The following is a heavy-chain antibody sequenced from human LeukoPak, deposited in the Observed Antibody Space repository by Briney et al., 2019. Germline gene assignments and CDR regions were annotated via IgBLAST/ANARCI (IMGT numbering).Heavy chain of an antibody. J-gene: IGHJ4*02. CDR3: AKVIGYYYDSSGFDY. CDR1: GFTFDDYA. Sequence: PGRSLRLSCAASGFTFDDYAMHWVRQAPGKGLEWVSGISWNSGSIGYADSVKGRFTISRDNAKNSLYLQMNSLRAEDTALYYCAKVIGYYYDSSGFDYWGQGTLVTVSS. CDR2: ISWNSGSI. V-gene: IGHV3-9*01. D-gene: IGHD3-22*01.